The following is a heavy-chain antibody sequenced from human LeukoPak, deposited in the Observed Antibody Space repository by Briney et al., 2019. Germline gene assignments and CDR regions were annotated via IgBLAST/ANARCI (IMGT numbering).Heavy chain of an antibody. J-gene: IGHJ3*02. V-gene: IGHV1-2*06. CDR2: INPNSGGT. CDR1: GYTFTGYY. CDR3: ARGLRFLEWLLEDDAFDI. D-gene: IGHD3-3*01. Sequence: ASVKVSCKASGYTFTGYYMHWVRQAPGQGLEWTGRINPNSGGTNYAQKFQGRVTMTRDTSISTAYMELSRLRSDDTAVYYCARGLRFLEWLLEDDAFDIWGQGTMVTVSS.